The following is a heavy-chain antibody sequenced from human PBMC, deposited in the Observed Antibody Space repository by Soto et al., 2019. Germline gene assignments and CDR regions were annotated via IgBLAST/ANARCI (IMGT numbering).Heavy chain of an antibody. CDR2: INPSGGST. CDR1: GYTFTSYY. CDR3: ARARSNYGSGTRGWFDP. J-gene: IGHJ5*02. V-gene: IGHV1-46*01. D-gene: IGHD3-10*01. Sequence: GASVKVSCKASGYTFTSYYMHWVRQAPGQGLEWMGIINPSGGSTSYAQKFQGRVTMTRDTSTSTVYMELSSLRSEDTAVYYCARARSNYGSGTRGWFDPWGQGTLVTVSS.